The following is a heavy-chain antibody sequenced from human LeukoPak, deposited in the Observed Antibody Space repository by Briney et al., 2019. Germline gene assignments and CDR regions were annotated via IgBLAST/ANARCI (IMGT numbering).Heavy chain of an antibody. V-gene: IGHV4-39*07. D-gene: IGHD3-10*01. Sequence: SETLSLTCTVSGGSISSSSYYWGWIRQPPGKGLEWIGSIYYSGSTYYNPSLKSRVTISVDTSKNQFSLKLSSVTAADTAVYYCARDNLVDLEYQWFGELPHRESNWFDPWGQGTLVTVSS. CDR3: ARDNLVDLEYQWFGELPHRESNWFDP. CDR2: IYYSGST. J-gene: IGHJ5*02. CDR1: GGSISSSSYY.